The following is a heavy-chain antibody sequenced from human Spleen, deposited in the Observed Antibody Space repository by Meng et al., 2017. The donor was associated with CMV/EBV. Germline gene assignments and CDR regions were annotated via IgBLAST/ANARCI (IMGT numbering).Heavy chain of an antibody. CDR1: GFTFSSYS. Sequence: GESLKISCAASGFTFSSYSMNWVRQAPGKGLEWVSSISSSSSYIYYADSVKGRFTISRDNAKNSLYLQMNSLRAEDTALYYCAKGPLLWFGEDAFDIWGQGTMVTVSS. CDR3: AKGPLLWFGEDAFDI. J-gene: IGHJ3*02. D-gene: IGHD3-10*01. V-gene: IGHV3-21*04. CDR2: ISSSSSYI.